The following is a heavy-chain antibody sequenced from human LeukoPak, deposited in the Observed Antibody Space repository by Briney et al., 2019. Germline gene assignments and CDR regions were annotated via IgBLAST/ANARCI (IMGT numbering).Heavy chain of an antibody. CDR2: IYSGGAT. D-gene: IGHD3-16*01. J-gene: IGHJ4*02. CDR3: VRQMGMGVDS. V-gene: IGHV3-66*04. CDR1: GFPVSINY. Sequence: GGSLRLSCAASGFPVSINYMNWVRETPGKGLEWVSVIYSGGATYYADPVKGRFTISRDNSKNTLYLQMNSLRPEDTAVYYCVRQMGMGVDSWGQGTVVTISS.